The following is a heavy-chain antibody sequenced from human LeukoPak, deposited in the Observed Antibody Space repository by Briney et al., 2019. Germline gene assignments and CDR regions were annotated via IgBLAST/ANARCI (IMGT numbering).Heavy chain of an antibody. V-gene: IGHV3-23*01. CDR2: ISASGGST. CDR1: GGSISSSTYC. J-gene: IGHJ4*02. Sequence: PSETLSLTCTVSGGSISSSTYCWSWVRQVPGKGLEWVSGISASGGSTSYADSVRGRFTISRDNSKSTLYLQMSSLRADDTAVYYCVKTTSSYYYDYWGQGTLVTVSS. D-gene: IGHD3-22*01. CDR3: VKTTSSYYYDY.